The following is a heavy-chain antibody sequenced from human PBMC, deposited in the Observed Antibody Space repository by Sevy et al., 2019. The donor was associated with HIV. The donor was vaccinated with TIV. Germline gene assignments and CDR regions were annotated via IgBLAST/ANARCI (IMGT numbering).Heavy chain of an antibody. V-gene: IGHV3-53*01. CDR1: GFDVSNNY. CDR3: ARDYSRRPGWFDP. CDR2: IYSSGTT. D-gene: IGHD6-13*01. J-gene: IGHJ5*02. Sequence: GGSLRLSCAGSGFDVSNNYMSWVRQAPGKGLEWVSIIYSSGTTYYADSVKGRFTMPRDKSKNTVYLQMSSLRADDTAFYHCARDYSRRPGWFDPWGQGTLVTVSS.